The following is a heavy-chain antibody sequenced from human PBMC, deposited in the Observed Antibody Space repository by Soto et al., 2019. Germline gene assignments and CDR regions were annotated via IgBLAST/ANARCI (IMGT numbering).Heavy chain of an antibody. D-gene: IGHD4-17*01. Sequence: SETLSLTCAVYGGSFSGYYWSWIRQPPGKGLEWIGSIYYSGSTYYNPSLKSRVTISVDTSKNQFSLKLSSVTAADTAVYYCARNLHGDYDYRGQGTLVTVSS. J-gene: IGHJ4*02. V-gene: IGHV4-34*01. CDR1: GGSFSGYY. CDR2: IYYSGST. CDR3: ARNLHGDYDY.